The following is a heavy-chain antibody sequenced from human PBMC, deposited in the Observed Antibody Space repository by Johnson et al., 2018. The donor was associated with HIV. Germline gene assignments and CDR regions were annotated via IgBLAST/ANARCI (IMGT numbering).Heavy chain of an antibody. V-gene: IGHV3-20*04. CDR1: GFTFDDYG. J-gene: IGHJ3*02. D-gene: IGHD3-22*01. Sequence: VQLVESGGGVVRPGRSLRLSCAASGFTFDDYGMTWVRQPPGKGLEWVSGINWNGGSTGYADSVKGRFTISRDNAKNSMYLQMNSLRVEDTALYYCARVRTGDSSGYHDAFDIWGQGTMVIVSS. CDR2: INWNGGST. CDR3: ARVRTGDSSGYHDAFDI.